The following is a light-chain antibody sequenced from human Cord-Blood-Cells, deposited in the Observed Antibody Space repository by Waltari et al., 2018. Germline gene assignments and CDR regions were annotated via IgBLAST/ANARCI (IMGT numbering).Light chain of an antibody. CDR1: QSISSY. J-gene: IGKJ1*01. Sequence: DIQMTQSPSSLSASVGDRVTITCRASQSISSYLNWSQQKPGKAPKLLIYAASSLQSGVPSRLSGSGSGTDFTLTISSLQPEDFATYYCQQSYSTPRTFGQGTKVEIK. CDR2: AAS. V-gene: IGKV1-39*01. CDR3: QQSYSTPRT.